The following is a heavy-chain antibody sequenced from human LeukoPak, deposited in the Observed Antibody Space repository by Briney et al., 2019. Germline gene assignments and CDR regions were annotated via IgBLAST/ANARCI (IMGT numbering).Heavy chain of an antibody. CDR1: GFTFSSYA. CDR2: ISGSGGST. J-gene: IGHJ4*02. CDR3: AKSGGNYYYDSSGYYPPYYFDY. D-gene: IGHD3-22*01. V-gene: IGHV3-23*01. Sequence: GGSLRLSCAASGFTFSSYAMSWVRQAPGKGLEWDSAISGSGGSTYYADSVKGRFTISRDNSKNTLYLQMNSLRAEDTAVYYCAKSGGNYYYDSSGYYPPYYFDYLGQGTLVTVSS.